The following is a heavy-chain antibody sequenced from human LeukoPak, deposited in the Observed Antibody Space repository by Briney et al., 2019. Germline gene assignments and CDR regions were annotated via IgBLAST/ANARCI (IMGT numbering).Heavy chain of an antibody. Sequence: SETLSLTCTVSGGSISSSSYYWGWIRQPPGKGLEWIGSIYYSGSTYYNPSLKSRVTISVDTSKNQFSLKLSSVTAADTAVYYCARTALYSSSWYFVKRAFDIWGQGTMVTVSS. CDR2: IYYSGST. CDR1: GGSISSSSYY. V-gene: IGHV4-39*07. D-gene: IGHD6-13*01. J-gene: IGHJ3*02. CDR3: ARTALYSSSWYFVKRAFDI.